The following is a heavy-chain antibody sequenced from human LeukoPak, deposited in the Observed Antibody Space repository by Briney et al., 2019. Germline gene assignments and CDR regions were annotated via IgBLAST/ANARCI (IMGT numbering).Heavy chain of an antibody. CDR1: GGTFSSDP. J-gene: IGHJ3*02. Sequence: GASVKVSCKASGGTFSSDPITWVRQAPGQGLEWMGGTIPFLGATTYAQRFQGRISITTDESTTTAYMELSSLGFEDTVVYYCARDKNLGDCGSRSCYGVWPFDIWGQGTMVTVSS. V-gene: IGHV1-69*05. D-gene: IGHD2-2*01. CDR2: TIPFLGAT. CDR3: ARDKNLGDCGSRSCYGVWPFDI.